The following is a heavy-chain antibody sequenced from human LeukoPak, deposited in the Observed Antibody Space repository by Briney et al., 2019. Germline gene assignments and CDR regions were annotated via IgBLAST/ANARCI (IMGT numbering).Heavy chain of an antibody. CDR1: GFTFSSYA. CDR2: IFGSGGGA. CDR3: GKTTTGYSSGQKPAWPVDY. J-gene: IGHJ4*02. V-gene: IGHV3-23*01. D-gene: IGHD6-19*01. Sequence: PGGSLRLSCAVSGFTFSSYAMYWVRQAPGKGLEWVAGIFGSGGGAHYADSAKGRFTISRDNSKNTVYLQINSLRAEDTAVYYCGKTTTGYSSGQKPAWPVDYWGQGTLVTVSS.